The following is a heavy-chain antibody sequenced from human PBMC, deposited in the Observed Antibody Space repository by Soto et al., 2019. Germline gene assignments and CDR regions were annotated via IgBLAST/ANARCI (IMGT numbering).Heavy chain of an antibody. CDR2: ISGSGGST. Sequence: GGSLRLSCAASGFTFSSYAMSWVRQAPGKGLEWVSAISGSGGSTSYADSGRRFTISRENSKNTLYLQMNSLRAEDTAVYYCAKGASSSSCRWFDSWGQGTLVTVSS. J-gene: IGHJ5*01. CDR3: AKGASSSSCRWFDS. V-gene: IGHV3-23*01. CDR1: GFTFSSYA. D-gene: IGHD6-13*01.